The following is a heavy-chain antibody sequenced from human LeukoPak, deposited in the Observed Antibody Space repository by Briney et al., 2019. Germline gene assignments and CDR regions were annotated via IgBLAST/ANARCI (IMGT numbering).Heavy chain of an antibody. CDR1: GFTVSSNY. J-gene: IGHJ4*02. Sequence: PGGSLSLFCAASGFTVSSNYMSWVRQAPGKGLEWVSVIYSGGSTYYADSVKGRFTISRDNSKNTLYLQMNSLRAEDTAVYYCARGGRTAQFDYWGQGTLVTVSS. V-gene: IGHV3-53*01. D-gene: IGHD2-15*01. CDR2: IYSGGST. CDR3: ARGGRTAQFDY.